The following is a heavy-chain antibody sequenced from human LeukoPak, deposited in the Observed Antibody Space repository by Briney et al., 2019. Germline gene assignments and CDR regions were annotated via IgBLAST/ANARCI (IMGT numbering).Heavy chain of an antibody. CDR2: ISGSGGST. J-gene: IGHJ4*02. CDR3: AKGYCSSTSCYHHY. Sequence: GGSLRLSRAASGFTFSSYAMSWVRQAPGKGLEWVSAISGSGGSTYYADSVKGRFTISRDNAKNSLYLQMNNLRAEDMALYYCAKGYCSSTSCYHHYWGQGTLVTVSS. D-gene: IGHD2-2*01. CDR1: GFTFSSYA. V-gene: IGHV3-23*01.